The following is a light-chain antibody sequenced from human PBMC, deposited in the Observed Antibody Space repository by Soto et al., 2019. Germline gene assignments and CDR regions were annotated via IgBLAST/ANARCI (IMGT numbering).Light chain of an antibody. Sequence: EILFTQSPGTLSLSPGERATLSCRASQSVSSSYLAWYQQKPGQAPRLLIYGASSRATGIPDRFSGSGSGTDFTFTISILEPEDFAVYYCQQYGSSPRYTFGQGPKPEIK. CDR1: QSVSSSY. V-gene: IGKV3-20*01. J-gene: IGKJ2*01. CDR3: QQYGSSPRYT. CDR2: GAS.